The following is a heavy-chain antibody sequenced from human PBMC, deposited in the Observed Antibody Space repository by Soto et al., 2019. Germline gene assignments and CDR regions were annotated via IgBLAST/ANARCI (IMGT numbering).Heavy chain of an antibody. V-gene: IGHV3-20*01. J-gene: IGHJ4*02. Sequence: EVQLVESGGGMVRPGGSLRLSCAASGFTFDDYGMSWVRQAPGKGLEWVSGINWNGGSTGYADSVKGRFTISRDNAKNSLYLQMNSLRAEDTALYHCARGPGGVVIQPSDYWGQGTLVTVSS. CDR1: GFTFDDYG. D-gene: IGHD3-3*01. CDR2: INWNGGST. CDR3: ARGPGGVVIQPSDY.